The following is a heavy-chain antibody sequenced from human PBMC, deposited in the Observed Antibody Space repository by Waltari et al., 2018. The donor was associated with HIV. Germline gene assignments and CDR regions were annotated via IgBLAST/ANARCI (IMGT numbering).Heavy chain of an antibody. D-gene: IGHD2-2*01. J-gene: IGHJ4*02. Sequence: EVQLVESGGGLVKPGGSLRLSCAASGFTFSNAWMSWVRQAPGKGLEWVGRIKSKTDGGTTDYAAPVKGRFTISRDDSKNTLYLQMNSLKTEDTAVYYCTTLGPIVVVPAAINYWGQGTLVTVSS. CDR2: IKSKTDGGTT. V-gene: IGHV3-15*01. CDR3: TTLGPIVVVPAAINY. CDR1: GFTFSNAW.